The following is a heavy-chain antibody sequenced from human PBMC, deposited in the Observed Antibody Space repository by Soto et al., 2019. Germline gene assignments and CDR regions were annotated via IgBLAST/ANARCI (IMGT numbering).Heavy chain of an antibody. V-gene: IGHV3-23*01. J-gene: IGHJ6*02. Sequence: GGSLRLSCAASGFTFSSYAMSWVRQAPGKGLEWVSAISGSGGSTYYADSVKGRFTISRDNSKNTLYLQMNSLRAEDTAVYYCAKDSPPKGFLEWLPFPLYVMDVWGQGTTVTVSS. D-gene: IGHD3-3*01. CDR1: GFTFSSYA. CDR2: ISGSGGST. CDR3: AKDSPPKGFLEWLPFPLYVMDV.